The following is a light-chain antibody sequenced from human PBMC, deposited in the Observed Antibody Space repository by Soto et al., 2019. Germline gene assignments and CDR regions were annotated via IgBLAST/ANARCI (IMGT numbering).Light chain of an antibody. V-gene: IGLV2-14*01. CDR1: SSDVGGYNC. J-gene: IGLJ2*01. Sequence: QSVLTQPASVSGSPGQSITIFCTGTSSDVGGYNCVSWYQQHPGKAPKLMIYDVSHRPSGVSNRFSGSKSGNTASLTISGLRAEDEADYYCSSYTSSNTLVIFGGGTKLTVL. CDR2: DVS. CDR3: SSYTSSNTLVI.